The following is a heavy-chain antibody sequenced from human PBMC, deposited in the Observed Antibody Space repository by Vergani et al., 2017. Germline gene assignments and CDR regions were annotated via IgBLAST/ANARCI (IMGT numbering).Heavy chain of an antibody. V-gene: IGHV3-30*02. CDR2: IQFDGSNQ. J-gene: IGHJ4*02. CDR1: GFTLSNYD. Sequence: QVQLVESGGGVVQRGGSLRLSCATSGFTLSNYDLQWIRQGPGKGLVFVAFIQFDGSNQYYADSVKGRFTLSRDFCKNTLYLQMNSLRTDDTATYYCAKHFRGWGIDYWGQGTQVIVSS. CDR3: AKHFRGWGIDY. D-gene: IGHD3-16*01.